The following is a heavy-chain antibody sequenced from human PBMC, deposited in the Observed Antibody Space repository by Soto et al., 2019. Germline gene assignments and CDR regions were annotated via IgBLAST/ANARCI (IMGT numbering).Heavy chain of an antibody. D-gene: IGHD2-8*02. Sequence: SVKGSCKASGYNFSDYYIDWVRQAPGQGLEWLGWVSPKSGGTNYAQKFKGRVTMTRDTSSNTVYMDLSGLNSYDTAVFYCAREISGGGTLNWFDPWGQGTLVTVSS. J-gene: IGHJ5*02. CDR3: AREISGGGTLNWFDP. CDR2: VSPKSGGT. CDR1: GYNFSDYY. V-gene: IGHV1-2*02.